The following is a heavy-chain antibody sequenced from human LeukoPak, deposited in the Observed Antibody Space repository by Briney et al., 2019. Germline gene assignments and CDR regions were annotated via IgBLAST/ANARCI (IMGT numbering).Heavy chain of an antibody. CDR3: AKAQGGTTFGIDI. CDR2: TSYDGSNK. CDR1: GFTFSSYG. J-gene: IGHJ3*02. V-gene: IGHV3-30*18. Sequence: QPGGSLRLSCAASGFTFSSYGMHWVRQAPGKGLEWVAATSYDGSNKYYADSVKGRFTISRDNSRDTVYLQMNSLRGEDTAVYYCAKAQGGTTFGIDIWGQGTMVTVSS. D-gene: IGHD1-1*01.